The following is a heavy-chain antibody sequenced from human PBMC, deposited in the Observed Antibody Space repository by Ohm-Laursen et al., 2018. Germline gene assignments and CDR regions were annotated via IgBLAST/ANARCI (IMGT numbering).Heavy chain of an antibody. V-gene: IGHV3-23*01. CDR2: LSGSGHDT. D-gene: IGHD3-22*01. CDR1: GFTFSSYA. Sequence: SLRLSCTASGFTFSSYAMSWVRQAPEKGLEWVSGLSGSGHDTYYTDSVKGRFTISRDNSKNTLYLQMNGLRAEDTAVYYCAREVVTGAFDIWGQGTMVTVSS. CDR3: AREVVTGAFDI. J-gene: IGHJ3*02.